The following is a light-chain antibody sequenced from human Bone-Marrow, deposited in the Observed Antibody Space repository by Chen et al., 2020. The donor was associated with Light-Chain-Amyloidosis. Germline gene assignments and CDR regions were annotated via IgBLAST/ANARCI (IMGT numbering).Light chain of an antibody. CDR1: QSVLYSSNNNY. Sequence: DIVMIQTPDSLVVLLGERATINCKSNQSVLYSSNNNYLAWFQQKPGQPPKLLIYWASPRESGVPDRFSGSGSGTDFTLTISSLQAEDVAVYYCQQYFSIPITFGQGTRLEIK. CDR2: WAS. J-gene: IGKJ5*01. V-gene: IGKV4-1*01. CDR3: QQYFSIPIT.